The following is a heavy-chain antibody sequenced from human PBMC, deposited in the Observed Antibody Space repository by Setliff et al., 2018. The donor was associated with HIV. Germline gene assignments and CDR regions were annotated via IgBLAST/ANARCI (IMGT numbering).Heavy chain of an antibody. CDR1: GYTFTGYY. CDR3: ARLPFITIFGVLNGDDGFDI. V-gene: IGHV1-2*06. Sequence: ASVKVSCKASGYTFTGYYMHWVRQAPGQGPEWLGRINPKSGGTRYAQKFQGRVSMTRDTAISTAYMELSRLRSDDSAVYYCARLPFITIFGVLNGDDGFDIWGQGMLVTVSS. D-gene: IGHD3-3*01. J-gene: IGHJ4*02. CDR2: INPKSGGT.